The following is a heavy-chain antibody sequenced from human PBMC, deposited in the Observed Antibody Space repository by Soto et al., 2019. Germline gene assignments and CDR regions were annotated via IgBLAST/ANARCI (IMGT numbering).Heavy chain of an antibody. J-gene: IGHJ3*02. CDR2: IYYSGST. D-gene: IGHD4-17*01. CDR1: GGSISSYY. V-gene: IGHV4-59*01. CDR3: ARDEGDYPGVRNGYAFDI. Sequence: SETLSLTCTVSGGSISSYYWSWIRQPPGKGLEWIGYIYYSGSTNYNPSLKSRVTISVDTSKNQFSLKLSSVTAADTAVYYCARDEGDYPGVRNGYAFDIWGQGTMVTVSS.